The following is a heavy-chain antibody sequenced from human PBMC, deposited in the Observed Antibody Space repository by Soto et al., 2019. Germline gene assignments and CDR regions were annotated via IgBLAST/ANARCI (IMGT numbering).Heavy chain of an antibody. CDR1: GFTFSGSA. Sequence: GGSLRLSCAASGFTFSGSAMHWVRQASGKGLEWVGRIRSKANSYATAYAASVKGRFTISRDDSKNTAYLQMNSLKTEDTAVYYCTTFYGDHPADYYYYYYYMDVWGKGTTVTVSS. CDR2: IRSKANSYAT. V-gene: IGHV3-73*01. D-gene: IGHD4-17*01. CDR3: TTFYGDHPADYYYYYYYMDV. J-gene: IGHJ6*03.